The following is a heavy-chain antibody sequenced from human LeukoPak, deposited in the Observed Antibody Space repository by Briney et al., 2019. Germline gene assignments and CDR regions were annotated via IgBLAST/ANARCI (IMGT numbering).Heavy chain of an antibody. CDR2: IKEDGSEK. CDR3: ARRSRRDGYNPFDY. V-gene: IGHV3-7*03. D-gene: IGHD5-24*01. CDR1: GFTFSNYW. J-gene: IGHJ4*02. Sequence: GGSLRLSCAASGFTFSNYWVTWVRQAPGKGLEWVANIKEDGSEKYYVDSVKGRFTISRDNAKNSLYLQMNSLRAEDTAVYYCARRSRRDGYNPFDYWGQGTLVTVSS.